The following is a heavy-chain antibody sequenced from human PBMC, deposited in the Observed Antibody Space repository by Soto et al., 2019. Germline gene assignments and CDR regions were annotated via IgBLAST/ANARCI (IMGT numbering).Heavy chain of an antibody. V-gene: IGHV4-31*03. CDR2: IYHSGST. D-gene: IGHD2-15*01. CDR3: AGGALYCSGGSCYPEYYYYGLDV. CDR1: GGSISSGGYY. J-gene: IGHJ6*02. Sequence: KTSETLSLTCTVSGGSISSGGYYWSWIRQHPGKGLEWIGYIYHSGSTYYKPSLKSRVTISADTSNNQFSLNPRSVTAADTAVYYCAGGALYCSGGSCYPEYYYYGLDVWGQGTTVTVSS.